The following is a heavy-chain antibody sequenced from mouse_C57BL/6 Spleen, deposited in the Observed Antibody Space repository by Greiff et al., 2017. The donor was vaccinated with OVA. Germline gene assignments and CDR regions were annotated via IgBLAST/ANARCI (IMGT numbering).Heavy chain of an antibody. Sequence: QVQLQQPGTELVKPGASVKLSCKASGYTFTSYWMHWVKQRPGQGLEWIGNIDPSNGGTNYNEKFKSKATLTVDKSSSTAYMQLSSLTSEDSAVYYCARGDGYYGHYFDYWGQGTTLTVSS. D-gene: IGHD2-3*01. V-gene: IGHV1-53*01. J-gene: IGHJ2*01. CDR1: GYTFTSYW. CDR2: IDPSNGGT. CDR3: ARGDGYYGHYFDY.